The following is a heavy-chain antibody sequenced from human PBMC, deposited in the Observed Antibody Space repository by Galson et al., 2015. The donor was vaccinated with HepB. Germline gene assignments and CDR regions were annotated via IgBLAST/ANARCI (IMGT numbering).Heavy chain of an antibody. CDR1: GFTFSNYA. D-gene: IGHD3-22*01. Sequence: SLRLSCAASGFTFSNYAMHWVRQAPGKGLEWVSSISDSGVGTYYADSVKGRFTIPRDNSKNTLYLQMNSLRAEDTAVYYCAKDGGEAYYDTSGYRDYWGQGTLVTVSS. CDR2: ISDSGVGT. V-gene: IGHV3-23*01. CDR3: AKDGGEAYYDTSGYRDY. J-gene: IGHJ4*02.